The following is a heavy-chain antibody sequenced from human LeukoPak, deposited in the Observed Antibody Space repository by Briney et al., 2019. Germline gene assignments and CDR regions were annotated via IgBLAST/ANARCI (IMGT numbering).Heavy chain of an antibody. D-gene: IGHD2-2*01. CDR1: GFTFSSYA. J-gene: IGHJ4*02. CDR2: ISGSGGST. Sequence: GGSLRLSCAASGFTFSSYAMSWVRQAPGKGLEWVSAISGSGGSTHYADSVKGRFTISRDNSKNTLYLQMNSLRAEDTAVYYCAKGGSVVVPAASNYWGQGTLVTVSS. CDR3: AKGGSVVVPAASNY. V-gene: IGHV3-23*01.